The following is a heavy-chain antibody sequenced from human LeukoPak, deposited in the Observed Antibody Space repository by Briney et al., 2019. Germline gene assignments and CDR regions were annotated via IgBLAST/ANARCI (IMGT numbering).Heavy chain of an antibody. Sequence: GSLRLSCAASGFTFSSYGMYWVRQAPGKGLEWAANIKQDGSEKYYADSVKGRFTISRDNAKNSLYLQMNSLRAEDTAVYYCARDESLGDFWSGYFDAFAIWGQGTMVTVSS. CDR3: ARDESLGDFWSGYFDAFAI. CDR1: GFTFSSYG. J-gene: IGHJ3*02. V-gene: IGHV3-7*01. CDR2: IKQDGSEK. D-gene: IGHD3-3*01.